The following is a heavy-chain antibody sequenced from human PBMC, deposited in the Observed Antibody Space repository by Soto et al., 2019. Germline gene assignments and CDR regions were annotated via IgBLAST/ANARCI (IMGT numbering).Heavy chain of an antibody. V-gene: IGHV4-39*01. CDR1: GGSISSRTFY. CDR2: IDYSGNT. D-gene: IGHD3-16*01. CDR3: ARQFRFGRRLQVSVDP. J-gene: IGHJ5*02. Sequence: QLQLQESGPRLVKAAETLSLNCTVSGGSISSRTFYWGWIRQPPGRGLEWVGSIDYSGNTYYNASLKSRVIVSVDTSKNQFSLKLNSATAADTAVYYCARQFRFGRRLQVSVDPWGQGILVTVSS.